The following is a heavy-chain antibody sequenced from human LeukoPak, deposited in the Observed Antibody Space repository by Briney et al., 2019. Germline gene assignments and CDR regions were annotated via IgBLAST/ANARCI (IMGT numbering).Heavy chain of an antibody. CDR2: IRHSGVDS. V-gene: IGHV3-23*01. J-gene: IGHJ4*02. CDR1: RFSSSDYT. Sequence: GGSLRLSCAASRFSSSDYTMSWVRQLPGKGLEWVSGIRHSGVDSSYADSVKGRFTISRDNSKNMLYLQMDSLRDDDTGVYYCARDRRATPMYFFDFWGQGTPVTVSS. CDR3: ARDRRATPMYFFDF. D-gene: IGHD2-15*01.